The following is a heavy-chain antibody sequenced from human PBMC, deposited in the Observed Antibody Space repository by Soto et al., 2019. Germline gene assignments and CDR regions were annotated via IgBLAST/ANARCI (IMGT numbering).Heavy chain of an antibody. CDR1: GFTFRNYG. V-gene: IGHV3-30*18. J-gene: IGHJ4*02. CDR3: ANLGGENSRYYSGPVFDY. CDR2: ISYDGSHK. Sequence: QVQLVESGGGVVQPGRSLRLSCVASGFTFRNYGIHWVRQAPGKGLEWVAVISYDGSHKYYADSVKGRFSISRDSSKNTVYLQMNSLRADDTAVYYCANLGGENSRYYSGPVFDYWGQGTLVTVSS. D-gene: IGHD3-22*01.